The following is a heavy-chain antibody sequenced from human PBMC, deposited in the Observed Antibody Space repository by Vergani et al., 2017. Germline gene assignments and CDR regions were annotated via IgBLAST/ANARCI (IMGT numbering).Heavy chain of an antibody. CDR2: IKSETDGWTT. Sequence: EVQLVESGGGLVKPGGSLRLSCAASGSPLRKPWWVWVRQAPGKGLKWVGRIKSETDGWTTDYAPPVKVRFTISRDDSKNTLYLQMNSLKTEDTAVYYCTRDRLDDSYAYFDYWGQGTLVTVSP. CDR3: TRDRLDDSYAYFDY. CDR1: GSPLRKPW. D-gene: IGHD3-16*01. V-gene: IGHV3-15*01. J-gene: IGHJ4*02.